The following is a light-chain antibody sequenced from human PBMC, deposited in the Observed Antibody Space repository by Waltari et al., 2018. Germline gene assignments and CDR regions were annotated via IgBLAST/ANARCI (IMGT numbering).Light chain of an antibody. CDR2: GNN. Sequence: QSVLTQPPPVSGAPGQRITISCTGTRYNIVAGSDVPSYLQRPGTAPKLLILGNNNRPSGVPDRFSASKSDTSASLAITGLQAEDEADYYCQSYDSSLSGVIFGGGTKLTVL. V-gene: IGLV1-40*01. CDR3: QSYDSSLSGVI. CDR1: RYNIVAGSD. J-gene: IGLJ2*01.